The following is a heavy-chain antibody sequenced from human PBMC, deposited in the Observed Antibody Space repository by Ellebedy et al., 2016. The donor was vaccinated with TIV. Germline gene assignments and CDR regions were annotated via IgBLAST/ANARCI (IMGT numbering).Heavy chain of an antibody. Sequence: MPGGSLRLSCTVSGGSISNSAYSWDSIRQPPGKGLEWIGHFYYRGTTYYNPSLKSRVTVSVDTSKNQFSLKLSSVTAADTAVYYCARFRAGSKCFDYWGQGILVTVSS. D-gene: IGHD5-24*01. V-gene: IGHV4-39*01. CDR1: GGSISNSAYS. CDR2: FYYRGTT. CDR3: ARFRAGSKCFDY. J-gene: IGHJ4*02.